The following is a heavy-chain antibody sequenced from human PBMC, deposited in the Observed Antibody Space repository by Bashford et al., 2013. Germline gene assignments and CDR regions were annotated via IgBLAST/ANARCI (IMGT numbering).Heavy chain of an antibody. V-gene: IGHV1-18*01. J-gene: IGHJ6*03. Sequence: ASVKVSCKASGYTFTSYGISWVRQAPGQGLEWMGWISAYNGNTNYAQKFQGRVTMTRDTSISTAYMELSRLRSDDTAVYYCARGEDYGDYNLYYYYYYMDVWGKGPRSPSP. CDR2: ISAYNGNT. CDR1: GYTFTSYG. D-gene: IGHD4-17*01. CDR3: ARGEDYGDYNLYYYYYYMDV.